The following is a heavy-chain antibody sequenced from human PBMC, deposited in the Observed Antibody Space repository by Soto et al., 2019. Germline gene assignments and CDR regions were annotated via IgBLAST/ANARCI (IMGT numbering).Heavy chain of an antibody. J-gene: IGHJ3*02. CDR1: GFTVSSNY. V-gene: IGHV3-66*01. CDR3: ASFGYCSSTSCFDAFDI. D-gene: IGHD2-2*01. CDR2: IYSGGST. Sequence: GGSLRLSCAASGFTVSSNYMSWVRQAPGKGLEWVSVIYSGGSTCYADSVKGRFTISRDNSKNTLYLQMNSLRAEDTAVYYCASFGYCSSTSCFDAFDIWGQGTMVTVSS.